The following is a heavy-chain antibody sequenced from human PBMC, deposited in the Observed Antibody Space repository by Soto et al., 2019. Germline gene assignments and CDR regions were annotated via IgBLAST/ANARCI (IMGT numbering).Heavy chain of an antibody. J-gene: IGHJ4*02. Sequence: VGSLRLSCAASGFTFSMYWMHWVRQAPGKGLLWVSRINGDGTDTTYADSVKGRFTISRDNAKNTVYLQMNGLRAEDTAVYYCAREVGRGSGSYYLDYWGQETLVTVSS. CDR1: GFTFSMYW. CDR2: INGDGTDT. D-gene: IGHD3-16*01. CDR3: AREVGRGSGSYYLDY. V-gene: IGHV3-74*03.